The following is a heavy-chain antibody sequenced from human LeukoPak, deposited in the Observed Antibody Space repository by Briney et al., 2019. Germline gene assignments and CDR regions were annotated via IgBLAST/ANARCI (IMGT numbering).Heavy chain of an antibody. J-gene: IGHJ4*02. D-gene: IGHD6-6*01. CDR3: AKEVAAGRKGIDF. CDR1: GFTFSSYA. V-gene: IGHV3-23*01. CDR2: ITGSGGGT. Sequence: GGSLRLSCAASGFTFSSYAMSWVRQAPGKGLEWVSGITGSGGGTYYADSVKGRFTISRDSSSSTLFLQMKSLRAEDTATYYCAKEVAAGRKGIDFWGQGILVTVSS.